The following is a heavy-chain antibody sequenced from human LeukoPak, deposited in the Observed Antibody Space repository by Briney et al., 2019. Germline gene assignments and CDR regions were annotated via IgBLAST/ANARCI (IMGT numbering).Heavy chain of an antibody. J-gene: IGHJ3*02. V-gene: IGHV1-2*02. CDR1: GYTFTGYY. D-gene: IGHD3-3*01. CDR3: ASIGGPDAFDI. Sequence: ASVKVPCKASGYTFTGYYIHWVRQAPGQGLEWMGWINPNSGGANYAQKFQGRVTMARDTSISTAYMELSRLRSDDTAVYYCASIGGPDAFDIWGQGTMVTVSS. CDR2: INPNSGGA.